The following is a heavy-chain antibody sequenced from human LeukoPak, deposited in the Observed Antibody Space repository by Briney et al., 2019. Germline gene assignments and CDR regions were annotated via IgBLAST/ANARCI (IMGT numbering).Heavy chain of an antibody. CDR1: GYSISSSSYY. CDR3: ARQAIMELQLIY. V-gene: IGHV4-39*01. J-gene: IGHJ4*02. D-gene: IGHD1-7*01. CDR2: IYYSGST. Sequence: SETLSLTCTVSGYSISSSSYYWGWIRQPPGKGLEWIGSIYYSGSTYYNPSLKSRVTLSVDTSKNQFSLKLTSVTAADTAVYYCARQAIMELQLIYWGQGTLVTVSS.